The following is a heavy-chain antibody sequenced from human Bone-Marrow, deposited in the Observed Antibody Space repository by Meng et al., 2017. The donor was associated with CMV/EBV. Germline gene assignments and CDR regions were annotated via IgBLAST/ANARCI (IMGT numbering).Heavy chain of an antibody. CDR2: IYYSGST. D-gene: IGHD6-25*01. Sequence: SETLSLTCTVSGGSISSYYWSWIRQPPGKGLEWIGYIYYSGSTNYNPSLKSRVTTSVDTSKNQFSLKLSSVTAADTAVYYCARESSATQEFDYWGQGTLVTVSS. J-gene: IGHJ4*02. CDR3: ARESSATQEFDY. V-gene: IGHV4-59*01. CDR1: GGSISSYY.